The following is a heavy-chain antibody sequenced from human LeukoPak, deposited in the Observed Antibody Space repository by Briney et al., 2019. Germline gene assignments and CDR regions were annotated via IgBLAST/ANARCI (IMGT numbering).Heavy chain of an antibody. Sequence: PSETLSLTCTVSGGSISSSSYYWGWIRQPPGKGLEWIGSINYSGTTYYNPSLKSRVTISVDTSKNQFSLKLSSVTAADTAVYYCARDRLQLQSWGQGTLVTVSS. CDR2: INYSGTT. V-gene: IGHV4-39*07. CDR1: GGSISSSSYY. D-gene: IGHD5-24*01. J-gene: IGHJ5*02. CDR3: ARDRLQLQS.